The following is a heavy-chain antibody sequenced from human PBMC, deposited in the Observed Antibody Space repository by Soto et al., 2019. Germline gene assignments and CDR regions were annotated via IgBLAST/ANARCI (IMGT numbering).Heavy chain of an antibody. V-gene: IGHV4-39*01. CDR1: GGSISSSSYY. Sequence: QLQLQESGPGLVKPSETLSLTCTVSGGSISSSSYYWGWIRQPPGKGLEWIGSIYYSGSTYYNPSLKSRVTISVDTSKNQFSLKLSSVTAADTAVYYCARPVSDFWSGRDSADYYYYYMDVWGIGTTVTVSS. CDR2: IYYSGST. J-gene: IGHJ6*03. D-gene: IGHD3-3*01. CDR3: ARPVSDFWSGRDSADYYYYYMDV.